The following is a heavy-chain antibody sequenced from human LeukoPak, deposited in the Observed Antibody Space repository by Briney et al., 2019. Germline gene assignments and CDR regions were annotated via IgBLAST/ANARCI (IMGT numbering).Heavy chain of an antibody. V-gene: IGHV1-8*03. Sequence: ASVKVSCKASGYTFTSYDINWVRQATGQGLEWMGWMSPNSGNTGYAQKFQGRVTITRNTSISTAYMELSSLRSEDTAVYYCARGLFTRPNDYWGQGTLVTVSS. CDR2: MSPNSGNT. D-gene: IGHD3-10*02. CDR3: ARGLFTRPNDY. J-gene: IGHJ4*02. CDR1: GYTFTSYD.